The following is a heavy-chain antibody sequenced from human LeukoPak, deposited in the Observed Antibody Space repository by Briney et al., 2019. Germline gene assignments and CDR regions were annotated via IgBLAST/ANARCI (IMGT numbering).Heavy chain of an antibody. CDR3: ARAEYSSSWYGAFDI. Sequence: ASVKVSCKASGYTFTSYGISWVRQAPGQGLEWMGWISAYNGNTNYAQKLQGRVTMTTDTSTSTAYMELRSLRSDDTAVYYCARAEYSSSWYGAFDIWGQGTMVTVSS. J-gene: IGHJ3*02. V-gene: IGHV1-18*01. CDR1: GYTFTSYG. CDR2: ISAYNGNT. D-gene: IGHD6-13*01.